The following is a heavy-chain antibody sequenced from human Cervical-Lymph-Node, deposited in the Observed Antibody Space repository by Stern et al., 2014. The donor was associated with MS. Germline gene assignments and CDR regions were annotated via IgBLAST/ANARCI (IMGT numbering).Heavy chain of an antibody. CDR3: ARYSG. Sequence: VQLVESGAEVKKPGSSVRVSCKAFGGTFANYTISWVRQAPGHGLQWMGEIIPFFGITTYAQNFQGRLTITADTSTTTAYMELSSLRSEDTAVYYCARYSGWGQGTLVIVSS. CDR1: GGTFANYT. D-gene: IGHD2-21*01. CDR2: IIPFFGIT. V-gene: IGHV1-69*17. J-gene: IGHJ4*02.